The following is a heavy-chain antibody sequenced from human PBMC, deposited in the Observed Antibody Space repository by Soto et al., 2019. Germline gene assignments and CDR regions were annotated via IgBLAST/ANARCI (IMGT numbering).Heavy chain of an antibody. Sequence: VQLLESGGGLVQPGGSLRLSCAASGFTFSSYAMSWVRQAPGKGLEWVSAISGSGGSTYYADSVKGRFTISRDNSKNTLYLQMNSLRAEDTAVYYCAKDSTRYCSSTSCSGFDPWGQGTLVTVSS. CDR3: AKDSTRYCSSTSCSGFDP. V-gene: IGHV3-23*01. CDR1: GFTFSSYA. J-gene: IGHJ5*02. CDR2: ISGSGGST. D-gene: IGHD2-2*01.